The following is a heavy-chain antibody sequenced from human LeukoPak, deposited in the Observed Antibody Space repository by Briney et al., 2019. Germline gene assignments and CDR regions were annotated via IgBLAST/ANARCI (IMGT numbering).Heavy chain of an antibody. J-gene: IGHJ6*03. V-gene: IGHV3-74*01. CDR2: INGDGSTT. CDR3: AKDRRYYYMDV. Sequence: GGSLRLSCAASGFTFSSYWMSWVRQAPGEGLVWVSRINGDGSTTSYADSVRGRFTISRDNAKNSLYLQMNSLRAEDTAVYYCAKDRRYYYMDVWGKGTTVTVSS. CDR1: GFTFSSYW.